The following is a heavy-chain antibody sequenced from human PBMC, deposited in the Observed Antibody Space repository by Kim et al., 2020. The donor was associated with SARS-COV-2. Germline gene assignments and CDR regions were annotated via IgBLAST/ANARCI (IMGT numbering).Heavy chain of an antibody. D-gene: IGHD3-3*01. CDR3: ARVATTIFGVDDHYYMDV. CDR2: IYHSGST. CDR1: GGSISSSNW. Sequence: SETLSLTCAVSGGSISSSNWWSWVRQPPGKGLEWIGEIYHSGSTNYNPSLKSRVTISVDKSKNQFSLKLSSVTAADTAVYYCARVATTIFGVDDHYYMDVWGKGTTVTVSS. V-gene: IGHV4-4*02. J-gene: IGHJ6*03.